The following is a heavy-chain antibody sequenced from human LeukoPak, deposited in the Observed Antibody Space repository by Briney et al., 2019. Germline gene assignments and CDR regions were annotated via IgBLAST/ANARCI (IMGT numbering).Heavy chain of an antibody. CDR1: GGSTSSSNYY. J-gene: IGHJ4*02. V-gene: IGHV4-39*07. CDR3: ARGWVAGLIDY. CDR2: VSYSGST. D-gene: IGHD6-19*01. Sequence: SETLSLTCTVSGGSTSSSNYYWGWIRQPPGKGLEWIGSVSYSGSTSYNPSLKSRVTISVDTSKNQFSLKLSSATAADTAVYYCARGWVAGLIDYWGQGTLVTVSS.